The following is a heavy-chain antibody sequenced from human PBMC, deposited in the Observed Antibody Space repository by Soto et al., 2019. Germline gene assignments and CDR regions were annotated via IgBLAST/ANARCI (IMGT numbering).Heavy chain of an antibody. CDR2: LYPGGGT. Sequence: DVQMVESGGDLVQPGGSLRLSCAASGFTVSDNYMTWVRQVPGKGLECVSLLYPGGGTYYADSVKGRFSVYRDNSKNTLYLQMSSRRVEDTAVYCCAKVGGVWGQGTLVTVSS. J-gene: IGHJ4*02. CDR1: GFTVSDNY. CDR3: AKVGGV. D-gene: IGHD1-26*01. V-gene: IGHV3-66*01.